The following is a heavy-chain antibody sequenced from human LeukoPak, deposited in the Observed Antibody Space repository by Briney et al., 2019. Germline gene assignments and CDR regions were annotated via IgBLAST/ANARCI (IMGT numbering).Heavy chain of an antibody. CDR3: ARDLGQYYDTSDNWFDP. D-gene: IGHD3-22*01. Sequence: GGSLRLSCAASGFTLSSYEMNWVRQGPGKWLVWVSRIYSDGGRTNYADSVKGRFTISGDTAKNTLYLQMNSLRAEDTAVYYCARDLGQYYDTSDNWFDPRGQGTLVTVSS. CDR1: GFTLSSYE. V-gene: IGHV3-74*01. CDR2: IYSDGGRT. J-gene: IGHJ5*02.